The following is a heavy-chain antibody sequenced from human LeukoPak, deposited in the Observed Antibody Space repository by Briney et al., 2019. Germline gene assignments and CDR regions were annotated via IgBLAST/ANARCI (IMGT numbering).Heavy chain of an antibody. V-gene: IGHV3-30*02. Sequence: GGSLRLSCAASGFAFISYGMHWVRRAPGKGLEWVAFIRYDGTNEYYADSVKGRFTISRDNSKNTLFLQMNSLRTEDTAVYYCAKSAIMETTWEAFDIWGQGTMVTVSS. CDR3: AKSAIMETTWEAFDI. CDR2: IRYDGTNE. D-gene: IGHD4-17*01. CDR1: GFAFISYG. J-gene: IGHJ3*02.